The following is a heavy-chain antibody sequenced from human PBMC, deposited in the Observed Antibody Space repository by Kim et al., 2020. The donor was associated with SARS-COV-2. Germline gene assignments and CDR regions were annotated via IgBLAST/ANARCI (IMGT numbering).Heavy chain of an antibody. D-gene: IGHD6-19*01. V-gene: IGHV3-73*01. CDR3: TSRIAVADLIHYYYGMDV. Sequence: GGSLRLSCAASGFTFSGSAMHWVRQASGKGLEWVGRIRSKANSYATAYAASVKGRFTISRDDSKNTAYLQMNSLKTEDTAVYYCTSRIAVADLIHYYYGMDVWGQGTTVTVSS. CDR1: GFTFSGSA. J-gene: IGHJ6*02. CDR2: IRSKANSYAT.